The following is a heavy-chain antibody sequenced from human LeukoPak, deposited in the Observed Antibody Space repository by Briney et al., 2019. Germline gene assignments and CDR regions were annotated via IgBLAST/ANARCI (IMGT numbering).Heavy chain of an antibody. J-gene: IGHJ4*02. CDR3: ARGNREVLAATRFYY. Sequence: PGGSLRLSCAASGLAFNSYAMSWVRQAPGKGLEWVSYISSSGSTMYYADSVKGRFTISRDNAKNSLYLQMNSLRAEDTAVYYCARGNREVLAATRFYYWGQGTLVTVSS. CDR2: ISSSGSTM. V-gene: IGHV3-48*03. D-gene: IGHD2-15*01. CDR1: GLAFNSYA.